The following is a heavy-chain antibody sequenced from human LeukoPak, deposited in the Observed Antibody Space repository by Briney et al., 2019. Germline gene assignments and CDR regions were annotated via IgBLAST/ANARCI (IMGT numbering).Heavy chain of an antibody. V-gene: IGHV3-7*03. CDR3: ARDGFGTGSN. D-gene: IGHD3-16*01. CDR2: IKQDGSEK. CDR1: GFTFSNFW. Sequence: GGSLRLSCTASGFTFSNFWMDWVRQAPGKGLEWVANIKQDGSEKNYVDSVKGRFIISRDNAKNSLYLQMNTLRADDTAVYYCARDGFGTGSNWGQGTLVTVSS. J-gene: IGHJ4*02.